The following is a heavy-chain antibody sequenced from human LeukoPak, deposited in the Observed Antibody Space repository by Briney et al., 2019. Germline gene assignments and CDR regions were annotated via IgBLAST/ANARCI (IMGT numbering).Heavy chain of an antibody. CDR1: GYSIRNGYY. Sequence: SETLSLTCTVSGYSIRNGYYWGWIRQPPGKGLERIGSIYYSGNTYYNSSLKSRVTISVDTAKNQFSLKLSSVTAADTAVYYCARRSAYYWYMDVWGKGTTVTVSS. D-gene: IGHD3-22*01. J-gene: IGHJ6*03. CDR3: ARRSAYYWYMDV. CDR2: IYYSGNT. V-gene: IGHV4-38-2*02.